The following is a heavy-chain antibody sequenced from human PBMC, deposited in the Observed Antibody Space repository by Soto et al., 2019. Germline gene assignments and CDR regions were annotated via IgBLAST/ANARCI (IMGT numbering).Heavy chain of an antibody. Sequence: GGSLRLSCAASGFTFSSYAMSWVRQAPGKGLEWVSAISGSGGSTYYADSVKGRFTISRDNSKNTLYLQMNSLRAEDTAVYYCAKVSDIVLMVYAAAFDYWGQGTLVTVSS. V-gene: IGHV3-23*01. J-gene: IGHJ4*02. D-gene: IGHD2-8*01. CDR3: AKVSDIVLMVYAAAFDY. CDR1: GFTFSSYA. CDR2: ISGSGGST.